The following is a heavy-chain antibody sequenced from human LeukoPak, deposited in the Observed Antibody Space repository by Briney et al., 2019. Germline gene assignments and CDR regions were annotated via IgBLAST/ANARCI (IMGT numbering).Heavy chain of an antibody. CDR3: ARSAVGPIVVAGLDY. CDR1: GFTFSSYA. Sequence: GGSLRLSCAASGFTFSSYAMSWVRQAPGKGLEWVSAISGSGGSTYYADSVKGRFTISRDNSKNTLNLQMNSLRAEDTAVYYCARSAVGPIVVAGLDYWGQGTLVTVSS. V-gene: IGHV3-23*01. J-gene: IGHJ4*02. D-gene: IGHD6-19*01. CDR2: ISGSGGST.